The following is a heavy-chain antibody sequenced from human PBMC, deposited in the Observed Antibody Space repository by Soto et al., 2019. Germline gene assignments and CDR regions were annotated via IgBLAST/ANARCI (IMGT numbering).Heavy chain of an antibody. V-gene: IGHV3-23*01. CDR1: GFTFSKYD. D-gene: IGHD3-10*01. CDR2: INDSGGNT. Sequence: EVQLLEPGGGLVQPGGSLRLSCEASGFTFSKYDMNWVRQAPGKGLEWVSSINDSGGNTYYADSVKGRFTISRDNSKNTLYLQMNSLRAEDTAIYYCAKDPTGAGWYFDLWGRGTLVTVSS. J-gene: IGHJ2*01. CDR3: AKDPTGAGWYFDL.